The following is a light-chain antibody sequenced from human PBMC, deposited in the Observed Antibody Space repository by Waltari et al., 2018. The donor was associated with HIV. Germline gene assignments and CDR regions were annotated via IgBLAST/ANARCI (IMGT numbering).Light chain of an antibody. J-gene: IGLJ1*01. CDR1: TSNVGNNF. CDR2: RDN. CDR3: SSYAGSNNLGV. Sequence: QSVLTQPPSASGTPGQRVTISCSGTTSNVGNNFVSWYQQLPGTAPKLLIYRDNQRPSGVPDRFSGSKSGNTASLTVSGLQAEDEADYYCSSYAGSNNLGVFGTGTRVSVL. V-gene: IGLV1-47*01.